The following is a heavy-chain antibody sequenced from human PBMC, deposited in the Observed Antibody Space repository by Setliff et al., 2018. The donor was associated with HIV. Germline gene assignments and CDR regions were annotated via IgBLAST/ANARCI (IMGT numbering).Heavy chain of an antibody. V-gene: IGHV1-46*01. Sequence: ASVKVSCKASGYTFTNYFVHWVRQAPGQGLEWMGIIDPSGGSTNYAQKFQGRLTMTSDTSISTAYMELSSLRSEDTAVYYCARGLQNTIDPWGQGTLVTVSS. CDR1: GYTFTNYF. CDR3: ARGLQNTIDP. CDR2: IDPSGGST. D-gene: IGHD1-1*01. J-gene: IGHJ5*02.